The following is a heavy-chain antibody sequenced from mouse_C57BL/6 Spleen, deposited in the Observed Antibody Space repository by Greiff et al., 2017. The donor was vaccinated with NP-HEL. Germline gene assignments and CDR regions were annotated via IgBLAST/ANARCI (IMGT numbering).Heavy chain of an antibody. V-gene: IGHV5-6*01. J-gene: IGHJ4*01. Sequence: EVKLVESGGDLVKPGGSLKLSCAASGFTFSSYGMSWVRQTPDKRLEWVATLSSGGSYTYYPDSVKGRFTISRDNAKNTLYLQMSSLKSEDTAMYYCARQGDYDDYAMDYWGQGTSVTVSS. CDR3: ARQGDYDDYAMDY. CDR2: LSSGGSYT. D-gene: IGHD2-4*01. CDR1: GFTFSSYG.